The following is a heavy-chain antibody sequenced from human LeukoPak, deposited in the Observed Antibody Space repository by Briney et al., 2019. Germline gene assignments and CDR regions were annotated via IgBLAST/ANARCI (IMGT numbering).Heavy chain of an antibody. CDR1: GFTFDDYG. CDR3: ARVAYYGPGSYFDS. D-gene: IGHD3-10*01. V-gene: IGHV3-20*04. CDR2: IYWNGDKT. Sequence: GGSLRLSCAASGFTFDDYGMSWVRQAPGKGLEWVFGIYWNGDKTGYADSVKGRFTISRDNAKNSLYLQMNSLRAEDTALVYCARVAYYGPGSYFDSWGQGTLVTVSS. J-gene: IGHJ4*02.